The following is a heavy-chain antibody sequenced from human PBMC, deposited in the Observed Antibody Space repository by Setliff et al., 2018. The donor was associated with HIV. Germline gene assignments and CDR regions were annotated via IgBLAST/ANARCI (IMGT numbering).Heavy chain of an antibody. CDR3: MYGGRTATTH. V-gene: IGHV3-48*04. D-gene: IGHD4-17*01. J-gene: IGHJ4*02. CDR1: GFTFSSYA. CDR2: ITNTGSST. Sequence: GGSLRLSCAASGFTFSSYAMSWFRLAPGKGLEWISHITNTGSSTNYADSVKGRFTISRDNAKYSLYLQMNTLRVEDTAVYYCMYGGRTATTHWGQGTLVTVSS.